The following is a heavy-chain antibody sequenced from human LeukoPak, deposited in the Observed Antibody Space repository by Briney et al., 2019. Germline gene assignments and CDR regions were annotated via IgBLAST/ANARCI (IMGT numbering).Heavy chain of an antibody. CDR1: GFTFSSYA. D-gene: IGHD3-22*01. Sequence: PGGSLRLSCAASGFTFSSYAMSWVRQAPGKGLEWVSAISGSGGSTYYADSVKGRFTISRDNSKNTLYLQMNSLRAEDTAVYYCAKGAYYYDSSGHDAFDIWGQGTMVTVSS. J-gene: IGHJ3*02. CDR3: AKGAYYYDSSGHDAFDI. V-gene: IGHV3-23*01. CDR2: ISGSGGST.